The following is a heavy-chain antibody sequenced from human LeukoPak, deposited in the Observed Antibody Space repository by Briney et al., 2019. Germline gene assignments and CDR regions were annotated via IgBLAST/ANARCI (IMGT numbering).Heavy chain of an antibody. Sequence: GGSLRLSCAASGFTFSSYEMNWVRQAPGKGLEWVSYISSSGSTIYYADSVKGRFTISRDNAKNSLYLQMNSLRAGDTAVYYCARNRRDFDYWGQGTLVTVSS. J-gene: IGHJ4*02. D-gene: IGHD1-14*01. V-gene: IGHV3-48*03. CDR3: ARNRRDFDY. CDR1: GFTFSSYE. CDR2: ISSSGSTI.